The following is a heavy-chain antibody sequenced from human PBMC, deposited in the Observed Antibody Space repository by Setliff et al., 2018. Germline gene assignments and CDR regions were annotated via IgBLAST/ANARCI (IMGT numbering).Heavy chain of an antibody. Sequence: GGSLRLSCAASGFTVSSNYMSWVRQAPGKGLEWVSAISGSGGSTYYADSVKGRFTISRDNSKNTLHLQMNSLSAADTAVYYCATMVAREHAFDIWGRGTMVTVSS. CDR1: GFTVSSNY. V-gene: IGHV3-23*01. CDR2: ISGSGGST. CDR3: ATMVAREHAFDI. D-gene: IGHD3-10*01. J-gene: IGHJ3*02.